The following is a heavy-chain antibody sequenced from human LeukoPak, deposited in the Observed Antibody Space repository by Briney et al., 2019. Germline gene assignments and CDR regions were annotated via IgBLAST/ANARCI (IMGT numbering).Heavy chain of an antibody. CDR3: ARDLYYGGNSAASEYFQH. CDR2: INWSGGST. V-gene: IGHV3-20*04. CDR1: GFAFDEHG. D-gene: IGHD4-23*01. J-gene: IGHJ1*01. Sequence: GGSLRLSCTASGFAFDEHGMSWVRQVPGKGLEWVSGINWSGGSTGYADPLRGRFTISRDNAKNSLYLQMDSLRAEDTAVYYCARDLYYGGNSAASEYFQHWGQGTLVTVSS.